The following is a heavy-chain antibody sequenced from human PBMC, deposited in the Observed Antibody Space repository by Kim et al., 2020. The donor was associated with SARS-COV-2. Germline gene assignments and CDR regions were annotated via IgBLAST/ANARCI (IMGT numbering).Heavy chain of an antibody. CDR3: AREEDIVVCMDV. D-gene: IGHD2-15*01. J-gene: IGHJ6*02. Sequence: YYADSVKGRFTISRDNAKNSLYLQMNSLRDEDTAVYYCAREEDIVVCMDVWGQGTTVTVSS. V-gene: IGHV3-48*02.